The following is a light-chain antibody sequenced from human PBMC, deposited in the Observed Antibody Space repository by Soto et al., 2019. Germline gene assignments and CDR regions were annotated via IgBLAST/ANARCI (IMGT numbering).Light chain of an antibody. Sequence: ENVLTQSPGTLSLSPGERATLSCRASQSVSSSDLAWYQQKPGRAPRLLIYDTSTRATGIPDRFSGSGSGTDFTLNINRLEPEDCEVYLCQQYGGSGKSFGQGTKVDIK. V-gene: IGKV3-20*01. CDR3: QQYGGSGKS. CDR1: QSVSSSD. J-gene: IGKJ1*01. CDR2: DTS.